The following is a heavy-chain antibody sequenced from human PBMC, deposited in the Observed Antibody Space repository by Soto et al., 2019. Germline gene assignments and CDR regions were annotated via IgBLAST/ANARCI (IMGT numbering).Heavy chain of an antibody. Sequence: SVKVSCKASGGTFSRYAISWVRQAPGQGLEWMGGIIPIFGTANYAQKFQGRVTITADESTSTAYMELSSLRSEDTAVYYCAGGYSSSWTKGGGAFDIWGQGTMVTVSS. V-gene: IGHV1-69*13. CDR2: IIPIFGTA. J-gene: IGHJ3*02. D-gene: IGHD6-13*01. CDR1: GGTFSRYA. CDR3: AGGYSSSWTKGGGAFDI.